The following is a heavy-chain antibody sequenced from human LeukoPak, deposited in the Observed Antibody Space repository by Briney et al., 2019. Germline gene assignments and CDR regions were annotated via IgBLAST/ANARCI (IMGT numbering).Heavy chain of an antibody. D-gene: IGHD3-9*01. CDR3: TTDRYYFDWSYNWFDP. J-gene: IGHJ5*02. V-gene: IGHV3-15*01. CDR1: GFTFSNAW. Sequence: GGSLRLSCAASGFTFSNAWMSWVRQAPGKGLEWVGRIKSKTDGGTTDHAAPVKGRFTISRDDSKNTLYLQMNSLKTEDTAVYYCTTDRYYFDWSYNWFDPWGQGTLVTVSS. CDR2: IKSKTDGGTT.